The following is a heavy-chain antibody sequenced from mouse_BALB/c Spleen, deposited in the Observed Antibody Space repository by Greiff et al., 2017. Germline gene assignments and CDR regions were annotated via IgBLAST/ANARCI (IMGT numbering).Heavy chain of an antibody. CDR3: ARGGYGSSFLYAMDY. CDR2: ISSGSSTI. D-gene: IGHD1-1*01. J-gene: IGHJ4*01. V-gene: IGHV5-17*02. CDR1: GFTFSSFG. Sequence: EVHLVESGGGLVQPGGSRKLSCAASGFTFSSFGMHWVRQAPEKGLEWVAYISSGSSTIYYADTVKGRFTISRDNPKNTLFLQMTSLRSEDTAMYYCARGGYGSSFLYAMDYWGQGTSVTVSS.